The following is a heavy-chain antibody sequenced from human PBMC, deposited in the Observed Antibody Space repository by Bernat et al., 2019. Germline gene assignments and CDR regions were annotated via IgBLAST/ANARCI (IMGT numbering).Heavy chain of an antibody. CDR2: IYSGGST. CDR3: ARDATFNYYGWGSYSYDC. CDR1: GFTVSSNY. J-gene: IGHJ4*02. Sequence: EVQLVESGGGLVQPGGSLRLSCAASGFTVSSNYMRWVRPAPGKGLEWVSVIYSGGSTYYADSVKGRFTISGDNSKNTLYLQMNSLRAEDTAVYYCARDATFNYYGWGSYSYDCWGQGTLVSVSS. D-gene: IGHD3-10*01. V-gene: IGHV3-66*01.